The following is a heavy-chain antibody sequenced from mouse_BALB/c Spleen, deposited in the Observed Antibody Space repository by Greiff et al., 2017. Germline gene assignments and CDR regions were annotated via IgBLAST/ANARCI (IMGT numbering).Heavy chain of an antibody. V-gene: IGHV1-9*01. CDR2: ILPGSGST. J-gene: IGHJ3*01. CDR3: ATYYGNYGFAY. Sequence: QVQLQQSGAELMKPGASVKISCKATGYTFSSYWIEWVKQRPGHGLEWIGEILPGSGSTNYNEKFKGKATFTADTSSNTAYMQLSSLTSEDSAVYYCATYYGNYGFAYWGQGTLVTVSA. D-gene: IGHD2-10*01. CDR1: GYTFSSYW.